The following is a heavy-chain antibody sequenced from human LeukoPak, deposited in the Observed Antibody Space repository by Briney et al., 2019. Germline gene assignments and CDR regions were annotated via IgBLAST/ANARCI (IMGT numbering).Heavy chain of an antibody. CDR2: IIPIFGTA. V-gene: IGHV1-69*13. D-gene: IGHD3-9*01. J-gene: IGHJ4*02. Sequence: SLKVSCKASGGTFISYAISWVRQAPGQRLEWRGGIIPIFGTANYAQKFQDRGTITSDESTSPTSMELSSLTSDDPAVYYCAKHRGDILTGYYDIVYWGQGTLVTASS. CDR3: AKHRGDILTGYYDIVY. CDR1: GGTFISYA.